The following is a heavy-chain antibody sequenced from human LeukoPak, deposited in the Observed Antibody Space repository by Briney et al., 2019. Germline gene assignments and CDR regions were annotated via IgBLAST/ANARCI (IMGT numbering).Heavy chain of an antibody. CDR3: ASLGIRGSGSYYKEGPYYYYGMDV. CDR1: GYTFTSYD. Sequence: ASVKVSCKASGYTFTSYDINWVRQATGQGLEWMGWMNPNSGNTGYAQKFQGRVTMTRNTSISTAYMELSSLRSEDTAVYYCASLGIRGSGSYYKEGPYYYYGMDVWGQGTTVTVSS. V-gene: IGHV1-8*01. D-gene: IGHD3-10*01. J-gene: IGHJ6*02. CDR2: MNPNSGNT.